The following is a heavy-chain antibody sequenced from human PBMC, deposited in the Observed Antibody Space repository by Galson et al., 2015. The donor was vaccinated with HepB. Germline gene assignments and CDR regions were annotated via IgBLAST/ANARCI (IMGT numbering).Heavy chain of an antibody. Sequence: SVKVSCKASGGTFSSYTISWVRQAPGQGLEWMGRIIPILGIANYAQKFQGRVTITADKSTSTAYMELSSLRSEDTAVYYCAREYCSGGSCYLDAFDIWGQGTMVTVSS. D-gene: IGHD2-15*01. CDR3: AREYCSGGSCYLDAFDI. J-gene: IGHJ3*02. CDR1: GGTFSSYT. CDR2: IIPILGIA. V-gene: IGHV1-69*04.